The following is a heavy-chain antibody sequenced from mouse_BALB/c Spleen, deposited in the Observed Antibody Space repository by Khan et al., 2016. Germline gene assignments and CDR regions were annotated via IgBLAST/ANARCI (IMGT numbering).Heavy chain of an antibody. D-gene: IGHD1-1*01. J-gene: IGHJ4*01. Sequence: EVQLQESGPGLVKPSQSLSLTCTVTGYSITSDYAWNWIRQFPGDKLEWMGYINYSGGTSYNPSLKSRISITRDTSKHHFFLQLNSVTSEDTATYYCARLDSGSTDGMDFWGQGTSVTVSS. CDR2: INYSGGT. V-gene: IGHV3-2*02. CDR1: GYSITSDYA. CDR3: ARLDSGSTDGMDF.